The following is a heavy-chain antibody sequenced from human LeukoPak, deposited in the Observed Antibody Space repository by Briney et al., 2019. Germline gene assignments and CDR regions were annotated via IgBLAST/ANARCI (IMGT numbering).Heavy chain of an antibody. D-gene: IGHD3-10*01. CDR1: GFSFSSQT. CDR2: ISRSGDYI. J-gene: IGHJ4*02. CDR3: ARALWFGETFPAY. Sequence: PGGSLRLSGAVSGFSFSSQTMNWVRQAPGKGLEWSSSISRSGDYIYYADSVKGRFTISRDNAKNSLYLQMNSLRAEDTAVYYCARALWFGETFPAYWGQGTLVTVSS. V-gene: IGHV3-21*01.